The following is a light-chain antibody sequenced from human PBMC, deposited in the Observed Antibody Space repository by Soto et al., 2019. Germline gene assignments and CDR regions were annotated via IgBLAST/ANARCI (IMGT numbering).Light chain of an antibody. V-gene: IGKV1-9*01. CDR3: QQFHTSPWT. J-gene: IGKJ1*01. Sequence: DVQLTQSPSFLSASVGDRVTITCRASQGITNYLAWYQQKPGKAPKPLIYTASTLQSGVPSRFSGSGAGAEFTLTITGLQPEDFAPYFCQQFHTSPWTFGQGTKVEIK. CDR2: TAS. CDR1: QGITNY.